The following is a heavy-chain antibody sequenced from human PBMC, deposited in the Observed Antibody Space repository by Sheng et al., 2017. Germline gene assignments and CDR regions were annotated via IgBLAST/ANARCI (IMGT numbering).Heavy chain of an antibody. CDR1: GFTFSSYE. Sequence: EVQLVESGGGLVQPGGSLRLSCAASGFTFSSYEMNWVRQAPGKGLEWVSYISSSGSTIYYADSVKGRFTISRDNAKNSLYLQMNSLRAEDTAIYHCARASYYYGSGSSPFDYWGQGTLVTVSS. CDR2: ISSSGSTI. V-gene: IGHV3-48*03. J-gene: IGHJ4*02. CDR3: ARASYYYGSGSSPFDY. D-gene: IGHD3-10*01.